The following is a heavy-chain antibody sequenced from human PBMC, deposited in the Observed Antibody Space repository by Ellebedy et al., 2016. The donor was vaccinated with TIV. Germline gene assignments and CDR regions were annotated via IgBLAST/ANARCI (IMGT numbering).Heavy chain of an antibody. Sequence: PGGSLRLSCTASGFTFSSHWMHWVRQAPGKGLVWVSRISSDGSYTSYADSVKGRFTISRDNAKNTLYLQMNSLRAEDTAEYYCARDIPQRPNPARFDPWGQGTLVTVSS. D-gene: IGHD1-1*01. CDR3: ARDIPQRPNPARFDP. CDR1: GFTFSSHW. V-gene: IGHV3-74*01. CDR2: ISSDGSYT. J-gene: IGHJ5*02.